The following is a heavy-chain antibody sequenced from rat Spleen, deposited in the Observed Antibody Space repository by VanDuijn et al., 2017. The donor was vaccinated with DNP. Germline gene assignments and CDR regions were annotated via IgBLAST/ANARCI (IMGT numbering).Heavy chain of an antibody. CDR2: ISTGGGTL. J-gene: IGHJ3*01. CDR3: ATSSYFGYDYGFAY. V-gene: IGHV5S23*01. D-gene: IGHD1-7*01. Sequence: EVQLVESGGGLVQPGRSLKLSCVASGFTFSSYWMHWVRQAPGKGLEWVATISTGGGTLYYRDSVKGRFTISRDDAKSTLYLQMDSLRSEDTATYYCATSSYFGYDYGFAYWGQGTLVTVSS. CDR1: GFTFSSYW.